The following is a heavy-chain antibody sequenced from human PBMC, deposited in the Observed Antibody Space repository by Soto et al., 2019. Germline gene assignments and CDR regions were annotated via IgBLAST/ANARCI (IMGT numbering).Heavy chain of an antibody. V-gene: IGHV3-23*01. CDR3: AKVSAPQYGQLGTLES. J-gene: IGHJ4*02. CDR1: GFTFSSFA. D-gene: IGHD6-6*01. CDR2: ISGSGVNT. Sequence: EVQLLQSGGGLVQPGGSLRLSCAASGFTFSSFALSWVRQAPGKGLEWLSAISGSGVNTYYAAAVKGRFTISRDNSKNTLFLQRNSLSAEDTALYYCAKVSAPQYGQLGTLESWGQGGLVTVSS.